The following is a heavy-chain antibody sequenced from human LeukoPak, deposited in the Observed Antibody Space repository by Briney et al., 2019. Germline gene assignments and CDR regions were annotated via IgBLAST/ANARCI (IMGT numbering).Heavy chain of an antibody. CDR1: GFTFSSYS. CDR2: ISSSSSYI. CDR3: AKTPTGGSNWFDP. D-gene: IGHD1-1*01. J-gene: IGHJ5*02. V-gene: IGHV3-21*01. Sequence: GGSLRLSCAASGFTFSSYSMNWVRQAPGKGLEWVSSISSSSSYIYYADSVKGRFTISRDNAKNSLYLQMNSLRAEDAAVYYCAKTPTGGSNWFDPWGQGTLVTVSS.